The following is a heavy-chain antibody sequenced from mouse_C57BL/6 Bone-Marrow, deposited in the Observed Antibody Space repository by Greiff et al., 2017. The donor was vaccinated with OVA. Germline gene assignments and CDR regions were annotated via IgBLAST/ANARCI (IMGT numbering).Heavy chain of an antibody. V-gene: IGHV1-81*01. Sequence: QVQLKESGAELARPGASVKLSCKASGYTFTSYGISCVKQSPGQGLEWIGEIYPRSGNYSYNEKFKGKATLTADKSSSTAYMELRSLTSEDSAFYFCARLTIVTTRETYWGQGTLVTVSA. J-gene: IGHJ3*01. CDR2: IYPRSGNY. D-gene: IGHD2-5*01. CDR1: GYTFTSYG. CDR3: ARLTIVTTRETY.